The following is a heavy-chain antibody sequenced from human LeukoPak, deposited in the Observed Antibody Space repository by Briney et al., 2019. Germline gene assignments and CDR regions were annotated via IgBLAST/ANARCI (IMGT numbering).Heavy chain of an antibody. Sequence: PGRSLRLSCAASGFTFSSYAMHWVRQAPGKGLEWVAVISYDGSNKYYADSVKGRFTISRGNSKNTLYLQMNSLRAEDTAVYYCARDIAVAGTSLDYWGQGTLVTVSS. CDR1: GFTFSSYA. CDR3: ARDIAVAGTSLDY. V-gene: IGHV3-30*04. J-gene: IGHJ4*02. D-gene: IGHD6-19*01. CDR2: ISYDGSNK.